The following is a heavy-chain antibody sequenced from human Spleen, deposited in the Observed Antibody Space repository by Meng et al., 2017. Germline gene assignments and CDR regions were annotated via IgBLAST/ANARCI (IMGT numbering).Heavy chain of an antibody. J-gene: IGHJ5*02. Sequence: QPQLQESGPGHVKPSEALSLHSCVSGAYIGTGAYYWGWIRQAPGKGLDWIGRIGHSGFTSYTPSVRSRVTVSIDTSKNQFSLKLTSVTAADTAVYFCVRSSAWVRTGFDPWGQGTLVTVSS. D-gene: IGHD3-22*01. V-gene: IGHV4-39*01. CDR2: IGHSGFT. CDR3: VRSSAWVRTGFDP. CDR1: GAYIGTGAYY.